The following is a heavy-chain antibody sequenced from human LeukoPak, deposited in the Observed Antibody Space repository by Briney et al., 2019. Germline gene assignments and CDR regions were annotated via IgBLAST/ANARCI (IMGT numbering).Heavy chain of an antibody. Sequence: PGGSLRLSCAASGFTFSTYWMSWVRQTPGKGLEWVANINQDGSEKKYVDAVRGRLTISRENNKNSVYLQMNSLSVEDTAVYYCARGQLWFGEAWGQGTLVTVSS. CDR2: INQDGSEK. J-gene: IGHJ4*02. CDR1: GFTFSTYW. D-gene: IGHD3-10*01. V-gene: IGHV3-7*01. CDR3: ARGQLWFGEA.